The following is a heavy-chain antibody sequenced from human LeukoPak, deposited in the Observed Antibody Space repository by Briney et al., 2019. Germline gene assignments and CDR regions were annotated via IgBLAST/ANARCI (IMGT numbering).Heavy chain of an antibody. Sequence: PSGTLSLTCAVSGGSISSSNWWSWVRQPPGKGLEWIGEIYHSGSTNYNPSLKSRVTISVDTSKNQFSLKLSSVTAADTAVYYCARSHYGFWSGYYEVVGYYFDYWGQGTLVTVSS. V-gene: IGHV4-4*02. CDR1: GGSISSSNW. CDR3: ARSHYGFWSGYYEVVGYYFDY. J-gene: IGHJ4*02. CDR2: IYHSGST. D-gene: IGHD3-3*01.